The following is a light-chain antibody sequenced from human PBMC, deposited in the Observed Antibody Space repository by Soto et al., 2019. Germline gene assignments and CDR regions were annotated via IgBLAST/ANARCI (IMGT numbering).Light chain of an antibody. CDR1: QSVSSN. V-gene: IGKV3-20*01. J-gene: IGKJ1*01. CDR3: QQYDSSPRT. Sequence: EIVMTQSPSTLSVSPGERATLSCRASQSVSSNLAWYQQKPGQAPRVLISGASSRAADVPDRFSGSGSGTVFPLNINRQEPEDFAVYYCQQYDSSPRTFGQGTKVDIK. CDR2: GAS.